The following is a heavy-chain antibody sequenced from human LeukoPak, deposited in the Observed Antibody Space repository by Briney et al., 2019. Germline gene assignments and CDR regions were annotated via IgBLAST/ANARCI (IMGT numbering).Heavy chain of an antibody. V-gene: IGHV4-4*02. J-gene: IGHJ4*02. Sequence: SETLSLTCAVSGGSISSSNWWSWVRQPPGKGLEWIGEIYHSGSTNYNPSLKSRVTISVDKSKNQFSLKLSSVTAAGTAVYYCARVKARATMGVYFDYWGQGTLVTVSS. CDR1: GGSISSSNW. D-gene: IGHD3-16*01. CDR2: IYHSGST. CDR3: ARVKARATMGVYFDY.